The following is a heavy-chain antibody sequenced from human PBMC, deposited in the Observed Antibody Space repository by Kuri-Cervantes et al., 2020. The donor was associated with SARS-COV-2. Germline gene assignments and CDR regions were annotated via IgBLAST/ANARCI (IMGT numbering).Heavy chain of an antibody. CDR2: MNPNSGNT. V-gene: IGHV1-8*03. Sequence: ASVKVSCKASGYTFTSYDINWVRQATGQGLEWMGWMNPNSGNTGYAQKFQGRATITRNTSISTAYMNLSSLRSEDTAVYYCAVLRAYYDFWSNDGGYYMDVWGKGTTVTVSS. CDR3: AVLRAYYDFWSNDGGYYMDV. D-gene: IGHD3-3*01. J-gene: IGHJ6*03. CDR1: GYTFTSYD.